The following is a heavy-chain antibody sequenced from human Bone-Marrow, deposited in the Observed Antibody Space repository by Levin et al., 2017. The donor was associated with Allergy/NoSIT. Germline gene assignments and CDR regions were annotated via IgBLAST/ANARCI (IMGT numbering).Heavy chain of an antibody. CDR1: GFTFSSYG. Sequence: PGGSLRLSCAASGFTFSSYGMHWVRQAPGKGLEWVAVIWYDGSNKYYADSVKGRFTISRDNSKNTLYLQMNSLRAEDTAVYYCAREDGGIAVAGTLVYWGQGTLVTVSS. V-gene: IGHV3-33*01. D-gene: IGHD6-19*01. CDR2: IWYDGSNK. J-gene: IGHJ4*02. CDR3: AREDGGIAVAGTLVY.